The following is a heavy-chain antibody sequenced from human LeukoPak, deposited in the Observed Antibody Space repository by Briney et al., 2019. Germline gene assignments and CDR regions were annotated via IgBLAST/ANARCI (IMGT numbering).Heavy chain of an antibody. CDR3: ARVTATYDWFDP. V-gene: IGHV4-59*01. CDR2: IYNSGRT. Sequence: SETLSLTRAVSGDSIRNYYWSWIRQPPGNGLEWIGYIYNSGRTNYNPSLKSRVTISVDTSKNQFSLKLSSVTAADTAVYYCARVTATYDWFDPWGQGTLVTVSS. J-gene: IGHJ5*02. CDR1: GDSIRNYY. D-gene: IGHD2-21*02.